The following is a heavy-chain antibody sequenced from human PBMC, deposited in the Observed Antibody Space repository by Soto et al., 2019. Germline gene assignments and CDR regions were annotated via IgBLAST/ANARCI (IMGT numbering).Heavy chain of an antibody. J-gene: IGHJ4*02. Sequence: QVQLQESGPGLVKPSETLSLTCTVSGGSISPYYWSWIRQPPGKGLEWIGYIYYSGSTSYNPSLTSRVTIAVDTSQTPFSLNLSSMTATDTAVYYCARRGDWGSDEFDYWGQGTLVTVSS. CDR3: ARRGDWGSDEFDY. CDR2: IYYSGST. CDR1: GGSISPYY. D-gene: IGHD7-27*01. V-gene: IGHV4-59*08.